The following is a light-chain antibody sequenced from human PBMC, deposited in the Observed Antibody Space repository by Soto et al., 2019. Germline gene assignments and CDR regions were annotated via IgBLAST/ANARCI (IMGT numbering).Light chain of an antibody. J-gene: IGKJ2*01. V-gene: IGKV4-1*01. CDR3: QQYYSSPPYT. CDR1: QSVLSSSNNKNY. CDR2: WAS. Sequence: DIVMTQSPDSLAVSLGERATINCKSSQSVLSSSNNKNYLAWYQQKPGQPPKLLIYWASTRESGVPDRFRGSGSGTDFTLTISSLQAEDVAVYYCQQYYSSPPYTFGQGTKLEIK.